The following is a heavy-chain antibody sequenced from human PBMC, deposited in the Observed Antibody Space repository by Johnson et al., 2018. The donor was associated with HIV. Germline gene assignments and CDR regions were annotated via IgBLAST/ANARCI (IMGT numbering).Heavy chain of an antibody. V-gene: IGHV3-11*04. Sequence: QVQLVESGGGLVKPGGSLRLSCAASGFTFSDYYMSWIRQAPGKGLEWVSGISWNSGIIGYADSVKGRFTISRDNAMNSLYLQMNSLRAEDTAVYYCARGRNAFDIWGQGTMVTVSS. CDR3: ARGRNAFDI. J-gene: IGHJ3*02. CDR2: ISWNSGII. CDR1: GFTFSDYY.